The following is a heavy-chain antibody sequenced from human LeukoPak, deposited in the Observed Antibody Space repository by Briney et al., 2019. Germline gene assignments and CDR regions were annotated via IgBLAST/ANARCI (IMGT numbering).Heavy chain of an antibody. J-gene: IGHJ4*02. D-gene: IGHD2-15*01. CDR3: ARVVAATRIDY. Sequence: ASVKVSCKASVYTFTDYYIHWGRQAPEQGVECMGWINPNSGGTNYAQKFQGRVTMTRDTSTTTAYMELSRLTSDDTAVYYCARVVAATRIDYWGQGTLVTVSS. CDR1: VYTFTDYY. V-gene: IGHV1-2*02. CDR2: INPNSGGT.